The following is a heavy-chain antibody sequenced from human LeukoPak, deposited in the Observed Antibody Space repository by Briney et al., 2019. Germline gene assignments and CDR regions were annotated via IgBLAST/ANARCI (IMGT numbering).Heavy chain of an antibody. CDR2: ISTSGTYT. CDR1: GFTFSSYS. Sequence: GGSLRLSCAASGFTFSSYSMNWVRQAPGKGLEWVSYISTSGTYTNYADSLKGRFTISRDNAKNSLYLEMNSLRAEDTAVYYCARGHFGLDVWGQGTTVTVSS. V-gene: IGHV3-21*05. J-gene: IGHJ6*02. CDR3: ARGHFGLDV.